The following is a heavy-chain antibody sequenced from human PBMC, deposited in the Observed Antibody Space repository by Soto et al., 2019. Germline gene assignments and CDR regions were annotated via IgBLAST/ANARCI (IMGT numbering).Heavy chain of an antibody. CDR2: VYHSGST. CDR1: GYSISGGFY. CDR3: ARGDISVDMALVSFDY. Sequence: PSETLSLTCVVSGYSISGGFYWGWIRQPPGKGLEWIGSVYHSGSTYYNPSLKSRVSISVDTSKNQFSLQLRSVTAADTAVYYCARGDISVDMALVSFDYWGQGTLVTV. J-gene: IGHJ4*02. V-gene: IGHV4-38-2*01. D-gene: IGHD5-18*01.